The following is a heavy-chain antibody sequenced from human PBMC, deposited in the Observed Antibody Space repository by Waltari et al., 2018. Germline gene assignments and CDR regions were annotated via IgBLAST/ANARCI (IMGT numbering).Heavy chain of an antibody. CDR1: GYNFLNYG. D-gene: IGHD3-10*01. J-gene: IGHJ4*02. CDR2: INGYNGNT. V-gene: IGHV1-18*01. CDR3: VRDRMYSTSWFAFES. Sequence: QAQLVQSGAEVKKPGASGKVACTTSGYNFLNYGISWGRQAPGRGLEWMGWINGYNGNTKYAQKFQGRVTVTTDTSTSTAYMELRSLTSDDAALYYCVRDRMYSTSWFAFESWGQGTLVTVTS.